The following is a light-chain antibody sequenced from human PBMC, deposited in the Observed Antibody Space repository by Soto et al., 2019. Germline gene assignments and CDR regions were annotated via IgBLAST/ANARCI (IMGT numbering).Light chain of an antibody. CDR1: QGIRND. CDR2: AAS. CDR3: LQDYTYPWT. J-gene: IGKJ1*01. V-gene: IGKV1-6*01. Sequence: AIQMTQSPSSLSASIGDRVTITCRASQGIRNDLGWFQQKPGKAPKVLIYAASSLQSGVPSRFSGSGSGTDFTLTISSLQPEDFATYYCLQDYTYPWTFGQGTKVEIK.